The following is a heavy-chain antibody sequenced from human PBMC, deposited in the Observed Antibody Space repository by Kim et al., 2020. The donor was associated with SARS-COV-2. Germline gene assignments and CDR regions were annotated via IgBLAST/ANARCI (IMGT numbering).Heavy chain of an antibody. Sequence: SETLSLTCTVSGGSISSGGYYWSWIRQHPGKGLGWIGYIYYSGSTYYNPSLKSRVTISVDTSKNQFSLKLSSVTAADTAVYYCARAPRQYYGSGSSTTFDYWGQGTLVTVSS. V-gene: IGHV4-31*03. J-gene: IGHJ4*02. D-gene: IGHD3-10*01. CDR1: GGSISSGGYY. CDR2: IYYSGST. CDR3: ARAPRQYYGSGSSTTFDY.